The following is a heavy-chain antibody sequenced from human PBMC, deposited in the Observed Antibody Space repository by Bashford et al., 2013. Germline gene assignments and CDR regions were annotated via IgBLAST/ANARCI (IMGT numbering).Heavy chain of an antibody. D-gene: IGHD6-13*01. Sequence: GSLRLSCAASGFTFSSYAMSWVRQAPGKGLEWVSAISGSGGSYYASSVKGRFTISRDTSTNTLYLQMNSLRVDDTAVYYCAKGSQYGTTWYGRIDYWGQGTLVTVSS. J-gene: IGHJ4*02. CDR2: ISGSGGS. CDR3: AKGSQYGTTWYGRIDY. CDR1: GFTFSSYA. V-gene: IGHV3-23*01.